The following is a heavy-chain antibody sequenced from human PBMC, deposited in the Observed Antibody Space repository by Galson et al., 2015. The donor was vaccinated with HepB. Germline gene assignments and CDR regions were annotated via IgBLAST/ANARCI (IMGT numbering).Heavy chain of an antibody. CDR3: ARMGSFGDYDVDP. V-gene: IGHV3-23*01. Sequence: SLRLSCAASGFSFRNYAMTWVRQAPGKGLEWVSSISGIGTQRYYADSVKGRFTISRDNSKNTLNLVMNNLRVEDTAVYYCARMGSFGDYDVDPWGQGTLVAVSS. D-gene: IGHD4-17*01. CDR2: ISGIGTQR. J-gene: IGHJ5*02. CDR1: GFSFRNYA.